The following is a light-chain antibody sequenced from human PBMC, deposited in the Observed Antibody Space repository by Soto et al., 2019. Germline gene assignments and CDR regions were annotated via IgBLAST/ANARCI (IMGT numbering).Light chain of an antibody. CDR2: DAS. Sequence: EIVLTQSPGTLSLSPGERATLSCRASQRVASSHLAWYRQKPGQTPRLLIYDASSRATGIPDRISGSGSATDFTLNISRLEPEDFAVYYCQQYGSPSFAFGPGTKVDIK. CDR1: QRVASSH. J-gene: IGKJ3*01. V-gene: IGKV3-20*01. CDR3: QQYGSPSFA.